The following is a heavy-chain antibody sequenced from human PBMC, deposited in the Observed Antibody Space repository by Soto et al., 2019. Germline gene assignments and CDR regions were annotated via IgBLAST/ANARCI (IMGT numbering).Heavy chain of an antibody. CDR2: IWYDGSNK. D-gene: IGHD6-19*01. V-gene: IGHV3-33*01. Sequence: LRLSCAASGFTFSSYGMHWVRQAPGKGLEWVAVIWYDGSNKYYADSVKGRFTISRDNSKNTLYLQMNSLRAEDTAVYYCAREDSSGSGFDYWGQGTLVTVSS. J-gene: IGHJ4*02. CDR1: GFTFSSYG. CDR3: AREDSSGSGFDY.